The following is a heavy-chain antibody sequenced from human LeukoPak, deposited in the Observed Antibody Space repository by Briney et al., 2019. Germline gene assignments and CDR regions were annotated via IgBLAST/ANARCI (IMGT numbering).Heavy chain of an antibody. V-gene: IGHV3-23*01. Sequence: GGSLRLSCAASGFTFGTYGMSWVRQAPGKGLEWVSAIVGSGGSTIYADSVKGRFTISRDNSKNTLFLQMNSLRTEDTAVYYCARDPMADFDYWGQGSLVTVSS. J-gene: IGHJ4*02. CDR2: IVGSGGST. D-gene: IGHD2-8*01. CDR3: ARDPMADFDY. CDR1: GFTFGTYG.